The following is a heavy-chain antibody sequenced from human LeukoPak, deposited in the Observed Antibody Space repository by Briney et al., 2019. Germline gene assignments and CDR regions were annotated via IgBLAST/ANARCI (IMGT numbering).Heavy chain of an antibody. J-gene: IGHJ6*03. CDR1: GGTFSSYA. CDR2: MNPNSGNT. V-gene: IGHV1-8*03. CDR3: ARGLNWRKRNYYMDV. Sequence: GASVKVSRKASGGTFSSYAISWVRQAPGPGPEPMGWMNPNSGNTGYAQKFQGRVTITRNTSISTAYMELSSLRSEDTAVYYCARGLNWRKRNYYMDVWGKGTTVTVSS. D-gene: IGHD1-1*01.